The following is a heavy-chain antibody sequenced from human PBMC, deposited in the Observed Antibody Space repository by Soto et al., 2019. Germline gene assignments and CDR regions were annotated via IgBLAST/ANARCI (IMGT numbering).Heavy chain of an antibody. CDR1: GFVFKDSS. D-gene: IGHD3-10*01. V-gene: IGHV3-73*01. CDR2: IRDRAYNYAT. CDR3: TRLISAAQDY. J-gene: IGHJ4*02. Sequence: GGSLRLSCAASGFVFKDSSIHWVRQASGKGLEWVGRIRDRAYNYATAYTASVKGRFTISRDDSNNTAYLQMTSLKTEDTAIYYGTRLISAAQDYWGQGTLVTVSS.